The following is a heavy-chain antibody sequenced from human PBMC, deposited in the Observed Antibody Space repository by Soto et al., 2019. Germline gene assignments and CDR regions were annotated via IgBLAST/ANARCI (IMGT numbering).Heavy chain of an antibody. V-gene: IGHV1-69*13. Sequence: SVKVSCKASGGTFSSYAISWVRQAPGQGLEWMGGIIPIFGTANYAQKFQGRVTITADESTSTAYMELSSLRSEDTAVYYCARASEEEMSTIIGYFDYWGQGTLVTVSS. CDR1: GGTFSSYA. CDR2: IIPIFGTA. J-gene: IGHJ4*02. D-gene: IGHD3-10*01. CDR3: ARASEEEMSTIIGYFDY.